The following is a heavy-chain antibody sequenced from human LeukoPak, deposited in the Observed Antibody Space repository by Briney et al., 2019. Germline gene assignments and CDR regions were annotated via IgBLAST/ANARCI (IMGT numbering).Heavy chain of an antibody. CDR2: INPSVGST. J-gene: IGHJ6*02. D-gene: IGHD2-15*01. V-gene: IGHV1-46*01. Sequence: ASVKDSCKASRYTFTSYYMHWVRPALGQGLEWMGIINPSVGSTSYPQKFQGRVTMTRDTSTSTVYMELSSLRSEDTAVYYCARLGYCSGGRCLYYYYGMDVWGQGPTVTVSS. CDR1: RYTFTSYY. CDR3: ARLGYCSGGRCLYYYYGMDV.